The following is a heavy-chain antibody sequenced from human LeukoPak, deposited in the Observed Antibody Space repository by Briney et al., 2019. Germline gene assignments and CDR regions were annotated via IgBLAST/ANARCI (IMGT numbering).Heavy chain of an antibody. CDR2: ISSGGSAI. V-gene: IGHV3-48*03. CDR3: ARGGSLGY. Sequence: GGSLRLSCAASGFTFSSYEMNWVRQAPGKGLEWVSKISSGGSAIYYADSVKGRFTISRDNAKSSLYLQMNSLRVEDTAVYYCARGGSLGYWGQGTLVTVSS. J-gene: IGHJ4*02. CDR1: GFTFSSYE. D-gene: IGHD6-19*01.